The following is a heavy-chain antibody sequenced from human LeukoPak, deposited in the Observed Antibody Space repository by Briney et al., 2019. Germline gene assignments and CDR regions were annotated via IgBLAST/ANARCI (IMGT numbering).Heavy chain of an antibody. CDR1: GYTFTDYY. D-gene: IGHD5-18*01. CDR2: VDPEDGET. J-gene: IGHJ4*02. V-gene: IGHV1-69-2*01. Sequence: ASVKISCKASGYTFTDYYMHWVQQAPGKGLEWMGRVDPEDGETIYAEKFQGRVTITADTSTDTAYMELSSLRSEDTAVYYCAREEGGYSYGYLGDYFGYWGQGTLVTVSS. CDR3: AREEGGYSYGYLGDYFGY.